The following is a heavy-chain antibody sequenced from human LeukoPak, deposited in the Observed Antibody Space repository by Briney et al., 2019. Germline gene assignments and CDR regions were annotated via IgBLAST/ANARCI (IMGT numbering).Heavy chain of an antibody. CDR2: MNPNSGNT. CDR3: ARGGFGELLEDAFDI. V-gene: IGHV1-8*01. Sequence: ASVKVSCKASGYTFTSYDINWVRQATGQGLEWMGWMNPNSGNTGYAQKFQGRVTMTRDTSISTAYMELSRLRSDDTAGYYCARGGFGELLEDAFDIWGQGTMVTVSS. D-gene: IGHD3-10*01. CDR1: GYTFTSYD. J-gene: IGHJ3*02.